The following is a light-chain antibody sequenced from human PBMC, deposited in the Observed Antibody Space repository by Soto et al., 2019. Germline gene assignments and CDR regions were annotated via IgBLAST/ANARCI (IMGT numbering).Light chain of an antibody. V-gene: IGKV1-5*01. CDR1: QSISIW. Sequence: DIQMTQSPSTLSASAGDRVTITCRASQSISIWLAWYQQKPGKAPKLLINNASSLESGVPSRFTGSGSGTEFTLTISNLQPDDFATYYCQQFHSFPITFGQGTRLEIK. CDR3: QQFHSFPIT. J-gene: IGKJ5*01. CDR2: NAS.